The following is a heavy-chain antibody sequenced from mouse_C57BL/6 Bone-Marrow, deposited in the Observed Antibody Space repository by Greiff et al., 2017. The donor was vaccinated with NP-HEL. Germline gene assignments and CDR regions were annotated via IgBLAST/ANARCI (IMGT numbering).Heavy chain of an antibody. CDR2: IHPNSGST. CDR3: AREGDYYGNLFAY. D-gene: IGHD2-1*01. CDR1: GYTFTSYW. J-gene: IGHJ3*01. V-gene: IGHV1-64*01. Sequence: VQLQQPGAELVKPGASVKLSCKASGYTFTSYWMHWVKQRPGQGLEWIGMIHPNSGSTNYNEKFKSKATLTVDKSSSTAYMQLSSLTSEDSAVYYCAREGDYYGNLFAYWGQGTLVTVSA.